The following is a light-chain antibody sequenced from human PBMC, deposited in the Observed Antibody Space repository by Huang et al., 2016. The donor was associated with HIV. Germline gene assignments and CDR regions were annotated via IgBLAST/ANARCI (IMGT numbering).Light chain of an antibody. CDR2: DVS. CDR1: QSVSSY. Sequence: EIVLTQSPATLSLSPGERDTLSCRASQSVSSYLAWYQQKPGQAPRLLIYDVSKRATGIPARFSGSGSGTDFTLTISSLEPEDFAIYYCQQRSNWPPSITFGQGTRLEIK. J-gene: IGKJ5*01. CDR3: QQRSNWPPSIT. V-gene: IGKV3-11*01.